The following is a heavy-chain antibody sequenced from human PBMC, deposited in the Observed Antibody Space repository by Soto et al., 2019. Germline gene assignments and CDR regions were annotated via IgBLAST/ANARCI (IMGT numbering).Heavy chain of an antibody. CDR3: AKAYVTTALDS. CDR1: GFSFAYYG. Sequence: QVQLVESGGGVVQPGRSLRLSCAASGFSFAYYGMHWVRQAPGKGLEWVAVISYDGTEKYYEDSVKGRFTISRDNTKNRLDLQMNSLRAEDTAVYFCAKAYVTTALDSWGQGTLVTVSS. CDR2: ISYDGTEK. J-gene: IGHJ4*02. V-gene: IGHV3-30*18. D-gene: IGHD4-17*01.